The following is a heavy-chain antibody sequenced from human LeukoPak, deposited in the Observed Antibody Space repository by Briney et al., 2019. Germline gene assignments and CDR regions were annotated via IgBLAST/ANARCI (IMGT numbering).Heavy chain of an antibody. CDR3: ARGRSRPTDY. CDR1: GYSISSDYY. V-gene: IGHV4-38-2*02. CDR2: IYHSGST. J-gene: IGHJ4*02. D-gene: IGHD1-14*01. Sequence: PSETLSLTCTVSGYSISSDYYWGWIRQPPGKGLEWIGSIYHSGSTNYNPSLKSRVTISVDTSKNQFSLKLSSVTAADTAVYYCARGRSRPTDYWGQGTLVTVSS.